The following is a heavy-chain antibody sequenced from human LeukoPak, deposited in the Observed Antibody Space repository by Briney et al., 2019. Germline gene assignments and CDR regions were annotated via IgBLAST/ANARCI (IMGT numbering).Heavy chain of an antibody. J-gene: IGHJ4*02. V-gene: IGHV3-11*01. CDR1: GFTFSDFY. CDR3: ARRRYNWNAIDY. D-gene: IGHD1-20*01. CDR2: ISSSGSTI. Sequence: GGSLRLSCAASGFTFSDFYMSWIRQAPGKGLEWVSYISSSGSTIYYADSVRGRFTISRDNAKNSLYLQMNSLRAEDTAVYYCARRRYNWNAIDYWGQGTLVTVSS.